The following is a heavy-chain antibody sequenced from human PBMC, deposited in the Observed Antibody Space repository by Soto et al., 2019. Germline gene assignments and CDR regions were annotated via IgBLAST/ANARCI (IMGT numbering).Heavy chain of an antibody. V-gene: IGHV1-69*06. J-gene: IGHJ6*02. D-gene: IGHD6-25*01. Sequence: QVQLVQSGAEVKKPGSSVKVSCKASGGTFSSSAISWVRQAPGQGLEWMGAIIPVFGTAHYAQKFQGRVTITADKPTSTAYMELSRLRSEDTAVYYCARERPXRXKDXWGQGTTVTVSX. CDR3: ARERPXRXKDX. CDR2: IIPVFGTA. CDR1: GGTFSSSA.